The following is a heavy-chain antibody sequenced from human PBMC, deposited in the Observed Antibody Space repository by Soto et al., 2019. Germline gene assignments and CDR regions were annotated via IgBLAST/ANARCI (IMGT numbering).Heavy chain of an antibody. J-gene: IGHJ3*02. CDR2: ISSSSSYI. V-gene: IGHV3-21*01. D-gene: IGHD2-15*01. Sequence: EVQLVESGGGLVKPGGSLRLSCAASGFTFSSYSMNWVRQAPGKGLEWVSSISSSSSYIYYADSVKGRFTISRDNAKNSLYLQMNSLRAEDTAVYYCARDVRDIVVVVAALRAAAFDIWGQGTMVTVSS. CDR1: GFTFSSYS. CDR3: ARDVRDIVVVVAALRAAAFDI.